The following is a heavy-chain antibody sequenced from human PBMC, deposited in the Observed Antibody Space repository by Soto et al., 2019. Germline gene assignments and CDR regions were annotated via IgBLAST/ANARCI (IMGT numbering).Heavy chain of an antibody. CDR3: ARRDISHYGMDV. V-gene: IGHV5-10-1*01. J-gene: IGHJ6*02. CDR1: GYSFTSYW. Sequence: GESLKISCNGSGYSFTSYWISWVRQMPGKGLEWMGRIDPSDSYTNYSPSFQGHVTISADKSISTAYLQWSSLKASDTTMYYCARRDISHYGMDVWGQGTTVTVSS. CDR2: IDPSDSYT. D-gene: IGHD2-15*01.